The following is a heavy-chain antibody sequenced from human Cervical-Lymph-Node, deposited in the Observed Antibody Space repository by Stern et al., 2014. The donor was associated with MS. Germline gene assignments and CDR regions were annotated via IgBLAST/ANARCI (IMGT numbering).Heavy chain of an antibody. CDR3: ARSSTVTPNAFDI. CDR2: IYHSGST. J-gene: IGHJ3*02. CDR1: GGSISSGGYS. V-gene: IGHV4-30-2*01. D-gene: IGHD4-17*01. Sequence: QVQLQESGSGLVKPSQTLSLTCAVSGGSISSGGYSWSWIRQPPGKGLEWIGYIYHSGSTYYNPSLKSRVTIPVDRSKNQFSLKLGSVTAADTAVYYCARSSTVTPNAFDIWGQGTMVTVSS.